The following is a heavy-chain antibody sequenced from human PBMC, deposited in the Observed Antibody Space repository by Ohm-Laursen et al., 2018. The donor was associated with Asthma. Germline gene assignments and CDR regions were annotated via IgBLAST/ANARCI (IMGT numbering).Heavy chain of an antibody. CDR3: VRWAWLGS. CDR1: GYTFSRYS. Sequence: SLRLSCAASGYTFSRYSIHWVRQIPGKGLEWVASISTASSFIYYADSVRGRFTTSRDNARNSVYLQMNSLRGDDTAVYYCVRWAWLGSWGQGTLVTVSS. J-gene: IGHJ5*02. D-gene: IGHD6-19*01. V-gene: IGHV3-21*01. CDR2: ISTASSFI.